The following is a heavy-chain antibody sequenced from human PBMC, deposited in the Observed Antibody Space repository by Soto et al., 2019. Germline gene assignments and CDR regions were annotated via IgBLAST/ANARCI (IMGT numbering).Heavy chain of an antibody. D-gene: IGHD5-18*01. CDR1: GGSISSSSYY. Sequence: PSETLSLTCTVSGGSISSSSYYWGWIRQPPGKGLEWIGSIYYSGSTYYNTSLKSRVTISVETSNNHFSLKLSYVTAADTAVYYCACIFSGGYGYGFYYYGMDVWGQGTTVT. J-gene: IGHJ6*02. V-gene: IGHV4-39*01. CDR3: ACIFSGGYGYGFYYYGMDV. CDR2: IYYSGST.